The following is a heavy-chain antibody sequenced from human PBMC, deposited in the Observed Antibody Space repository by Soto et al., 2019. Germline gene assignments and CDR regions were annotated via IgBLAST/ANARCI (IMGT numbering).Heavy chain of an antibody. CDR3: ARGRYGDH. Sequence: QVNLVQSGAEVKKPGASVKVSCKASGYTFTSYGITWVRQAPGQGLEWMGWISAHNGNTDYAQKLQGRVIVTRDTSTSTAYMELRSLISDDTAVYYCARGRYGDHWGQGALVTVSS. D-gene: IGHD1-1*01. CDR1: GYTFTSYG. J-gene: IGHJ4*02. CDR2: ISAHNGNT. V-gene: IGHV1-18*01.